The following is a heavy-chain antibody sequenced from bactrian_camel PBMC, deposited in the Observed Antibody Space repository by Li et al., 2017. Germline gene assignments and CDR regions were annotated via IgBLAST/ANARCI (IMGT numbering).Heavy chain of an antibody. Sequence: HVQLVESGGDSVQSGGSLRLSCVLFGYTDTIYAMGFFRQVPGKDREGVASIDRDGTTSYADSVKARFAISRDNAKNTLYLQMNSLKSGDTALYYCAVQMRGTFYDGWTYNYWGQGTQVTVS. J-gene: IGHJ4*01. CDR3: AVQMRGTFYDGWTYNY. V-gene: IGHV3S53*01. CDR2: IDRDGTT. D-gene: IGHD1*01. CDR1: GYTDTIYA.